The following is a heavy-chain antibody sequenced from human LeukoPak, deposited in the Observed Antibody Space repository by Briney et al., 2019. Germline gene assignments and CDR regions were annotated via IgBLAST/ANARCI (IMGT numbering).Heavy chain of an antibody. V-gene: IGHV1-18*01. J-gene: IGHJ6*03. CDR1: GYTFTSYG. CDR3: ARGYCSSTSCSTSHQYYMDV. CDR2: ISAYNGNT. Sequence: ASVKVSCKASGYTFTSYGISWVRQAPGQGLEWMGWISAYNGNTNYAQKLQGRVTMTTDTSTSTAYMELRSLGSDDTAVYYCARGYCSSTSCSTSHQYYMDVWGKGTTVTVSS. D-gene: IGHD2-2*01.